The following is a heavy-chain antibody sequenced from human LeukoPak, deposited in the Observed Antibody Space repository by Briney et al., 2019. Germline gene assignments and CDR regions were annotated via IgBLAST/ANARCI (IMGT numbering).Heavy chain of an antibody. Sequence: GGSLRLSCAASGFTFSSYAMSWVRQAPGKGLEWVSAISGSGGSTYYADSVKGRFTISRDNSKNTLYLQMNSLRAEDTAVYYCAKEQIYGGEYYYGMDVWGQGTTVTVSS. V-gene: IGHV3-23*01. D-gene: IGHD3-10*01. CDR1: GFTFSSYA. CDR3: AKEQIYGGEYYYGMDV. J-gene: IGHJ6*02. CDR2: ISGSGGST.